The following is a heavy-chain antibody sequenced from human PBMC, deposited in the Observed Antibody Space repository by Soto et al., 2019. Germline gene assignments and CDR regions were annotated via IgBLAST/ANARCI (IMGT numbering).Heavy chain of an antibody. CDR1: GVMIRDFG. J-gene: IGHJ4*02. Sequence: PGRSMRLRCVVAGVMIRDFGGHRVLQYTVDGLAWVASISKDGSDTYYAESVKGRFTISRDDSKSTVFLQMNTLKVDDTAAYFCAAPREGQWLVFDHWGQRTLVTVSS. V-gene: IGHV3-30*03. D-gene: IGHD6-19*01. CDR2: ISKDGSDT. CDR3: AAPREGQWLVFDH.